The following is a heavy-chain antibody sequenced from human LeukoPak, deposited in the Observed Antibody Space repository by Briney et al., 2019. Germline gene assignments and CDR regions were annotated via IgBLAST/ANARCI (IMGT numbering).Heavy chain of an antibody. V-gene: IGHV3-23*01. J-gene: IGHJ4*02. Sequence: GGSLRLSCAASGCTFSSHAMSWVRQAPGKGLEWVSGISGGGATTYYADSVTGRFTISRDDSRNTLYLQMNSLRAEDTAVYYCAKISADSWRLPDLDYWGQGTLVTVSS. CDR2: ISGGGATT. CDR3: AKISADSWRLPDLDY. CDR1: GCTFSSHA. D-gene: IGHD6-13*01.